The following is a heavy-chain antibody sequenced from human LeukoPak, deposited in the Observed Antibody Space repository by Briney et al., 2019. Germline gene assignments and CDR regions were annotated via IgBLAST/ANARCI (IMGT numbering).Heavy chain of an antibody. V-gene: IGHV4-39*01. CDR1: GGSISNNNYY. CDR3: ARQRAVVSSNWDFDY. Sequence: SETLTLTCTVSGGSISNNNYYWGWIRQPPGKGPEWIGSVYYSGTTYYNPSLRGRVSISVNTSKNLFSLRLSSVTATDTAVYYWARQRAVVSSNWDFDYWGPGTLVTVSS. D-gene: IGHD2-8*02. CDR2: VYYSGTT. J-gene: IGHJ4*02.